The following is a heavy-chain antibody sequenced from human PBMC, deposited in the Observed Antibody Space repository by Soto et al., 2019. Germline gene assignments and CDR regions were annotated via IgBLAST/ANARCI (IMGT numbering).Heavy chain of an antibody. CDR1: GGSFSGYY. CDR3: ARVYEGMYYYGSGSFSYYDDDGMDV. J-gene: IGHJ6*01. Sequence: QVQLQQWGAGLLKPSETLSLTCAVYGGSFSGYYWSWIRQPPGKGLEWIGEINHSGSTNYNPSLKSRVTISVDTSKNQFSLKRSSVTAADAAVYYCARVYEGMYYYGSGSFSYYDDDGMDVW. D-gene: IGHD3-10*01. CDR2: INHSGST. V-gene: IGHV4-34*01.